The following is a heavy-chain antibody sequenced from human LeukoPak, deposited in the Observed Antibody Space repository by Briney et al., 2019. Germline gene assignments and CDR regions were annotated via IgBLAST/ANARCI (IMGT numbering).Heavy chain of an antibody. D-gene: IGHD5-12*01. CDR2: MNPNSGNT. V-gene: IGHV1-8*01. Sequence: ASVKVSCKASGYTFTSYDINWVRQATGQGLEWMGWMNPNSGNTGYAQKFQGRVTMTRNTSISTAYTELSSLRSEDTAVYYCARGKVATTDFDYWGQGTLVTVSS. J-gene: IGHJ4*02. CDR3: ARGKVATTDFDY. CDR1: GYTFTSYD.